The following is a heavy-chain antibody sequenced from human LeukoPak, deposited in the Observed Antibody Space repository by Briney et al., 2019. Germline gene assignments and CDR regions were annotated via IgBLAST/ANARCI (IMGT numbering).Heavy chain of an antibody. CDR1: GGSISGYY. J-gene: IGHJ4*02. CDR2: IYYSGST. D-gene: IGHD2-2*01. Sequence: SETLSLTCTVSGGSISGYYWSWLRQPPGKGLQWSGYIYYSGSTTYKPSLKSRVTISVDTSKNHFSLKLSSVTAADTAVYCCARRVSASGRDYFDYWGQGTLVTVSS. V-gene: IGHV4-59*08. CDR3: ARRVSASGRDYFDY.